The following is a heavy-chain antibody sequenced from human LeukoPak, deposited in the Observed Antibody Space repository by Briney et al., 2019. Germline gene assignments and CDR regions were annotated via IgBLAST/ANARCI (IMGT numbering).Heavy chain of an antibody. V-gene: IGHV3-7*01. Sequence: GGSLRLSCAASGFTFSSYWMSWVRQAPGKGLEWVANIKQDGSEKYYVDSVKGRFTISRDNAKNSLYLQMNSLRAEDTAVYYCASADSSGYYWVFDYWGQGTLVTVSS. D-gene: IGHD3-22*01. J-gene: IGHJ4*02. CDR2: IKQDGSEK. CDR3: ASADSSGYYWVFDY. CDR1: GFTFSSYW.